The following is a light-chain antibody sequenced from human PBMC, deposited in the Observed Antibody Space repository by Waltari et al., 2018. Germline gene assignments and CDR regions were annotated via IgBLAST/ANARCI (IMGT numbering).Light chain of an antibody. J-gene: IGKJ1*01. CDR3: QQYYSTPPT. CDR1: QSVLYSSNNKNY. CDR2: WAS. Sequence: DIVMTQSPDSLAVSLGERATINCKSSQSVLYSSNNKNYLAWYQQKPGQPPKLLIYWASTRESGVPERFSGGGSGTDFTLTISSLQAEDVAVYYCQQYYSTPPTFGQGTKVEIK. V-gene: IGKV4-1*01.